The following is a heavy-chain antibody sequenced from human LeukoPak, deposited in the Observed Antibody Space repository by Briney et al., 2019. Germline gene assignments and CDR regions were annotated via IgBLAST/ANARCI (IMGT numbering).Heavy chain of an antibody. D-gene: IGHD7-27*01. CDR2: IVGDGSKA. CDR3: ARDSITGDNSLDF. V-gene: IGHV3-33*05. J-gene: IGHJ4*02. Sequence: GRSLRLSCAASGFTFSTYGMQWVRQAPGKGLEWVAVIVGDGSKAHCADSVRGRFTVSRDNSKNTLYPQMNSLRAEDTAVYYCARDSITGDNSLDFWGRGTLVTVSS. CDR1: GFTFSTYG.